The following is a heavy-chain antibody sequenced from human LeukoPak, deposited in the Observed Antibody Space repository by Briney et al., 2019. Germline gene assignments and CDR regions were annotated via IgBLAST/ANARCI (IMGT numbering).Heavy chain of an antibody. CDR2: ISYDGTNK. CDR3: SKASIAAAGGYFQQ. Sequence: GVSLRLSCAASGFTFRSHCMLWVRQAPGKGLEGVALISYDGTNKYYVDSVKRRFTISRDNSKNTLFLQMNTLRSEDPAVYYCSKASIAAAGGYFQQWGQGTLVTVPS. J-gene: IGHJ1*01. V-gene: IGHV3-30*18. D-gene: IGHD6-13*01. CDR1: GFTFRSHC.